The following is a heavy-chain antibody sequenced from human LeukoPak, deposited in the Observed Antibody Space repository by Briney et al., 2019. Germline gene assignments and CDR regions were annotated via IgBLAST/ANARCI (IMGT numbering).Heavy chain of an antibody. Sequence: PSETLSLTCSVSGGSISSDSYYWSWIRQPPGKGLEWIGYIFRSGSTYYNPSLKSRVTISVDGSNNHFSLRLSSVTAADTAVYYCARGSHVGVNDFQFDSWGQGTLVTVSS. V-gene: IGHV4-30-2*01. D-gene: IGHD3-3*01. CDR2: IFRSGST. J-gene: IGHJ5*01. CDR3: ARGSHVGVNDFQFDS. CDR1: GGSISSDSYY.